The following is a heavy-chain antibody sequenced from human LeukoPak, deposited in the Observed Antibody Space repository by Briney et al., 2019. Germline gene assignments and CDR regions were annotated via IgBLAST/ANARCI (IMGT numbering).Heavy chain of an antibody. Sequence: SETLSLTCTVSGYSISSGYYWGWIRQPPGKGLEWIGSIYHSGCTYYNPSLKSRVTISVDTSKNQFSLKLSSVTAADTAVYYCARYDILTGWGPSDYWGQGTLVTVSS. CDR1: GYSISSGYY. CDR2: IYHSGCT. D-gene: IGHD3-9*01. CDR3: ARYDILTGWGPSDY. V-gene: IGHV4-38-2*02. J-gene: IGHJ4*02.